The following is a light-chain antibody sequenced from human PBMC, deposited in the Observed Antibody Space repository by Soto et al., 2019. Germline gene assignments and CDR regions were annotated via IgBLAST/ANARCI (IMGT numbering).Light chain of an antibody. CDR2: ADN. J-gene: IGLJ2*01. CDR3: QSYDTSLSGVI. CDR1: SSNIGAGYD. V-gene: IGLV1-40*01. Sequence: QSALAQTPSVSGAPGQKITMSCTGSSSNIGAGYDVRWYQQVPGAAPRLLIYADNNRPSGVPDRFSASKSGTSASLAITGLQGEDEANYYCQSYDTSLSGVIFGAGTQLTVL.